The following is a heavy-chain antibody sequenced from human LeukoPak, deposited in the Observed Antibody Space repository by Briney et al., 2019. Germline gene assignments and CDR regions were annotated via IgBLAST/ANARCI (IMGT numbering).Heavy chain of an antibody. D-gene: IGHD1-7*01. CDR3: GRDRYNGYYGDDYYYSMNF. V-gene: IGHV3-13*01. J-gene: IGHJ6*03. Sequence: PGGSLRLSCAASGFTFSSYDMHWVRQATGKGLEWVSAIGTAGDTYYPDSVRGRFTISRDNAKNLLSLQMNSLRAEDTAVYYCGRDRYNGYYGDDYYYSMNFWGKGTTVTISS. CDR1: GFTFSSYD. CDR2: IGTAGDT.